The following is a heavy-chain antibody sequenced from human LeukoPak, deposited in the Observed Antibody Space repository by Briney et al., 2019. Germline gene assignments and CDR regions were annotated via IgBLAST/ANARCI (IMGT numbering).Heavy chain of an antibody. CDR1: GGSISSYY. V-gene: IGHV4-4*07. CDR3: AREVGHGTTVTTYYYYGMDV. J-gene: IGHJ6*04. CDR2: IYTSGST. D-gene: IGHD4-17*01. Sequence: SETLSLICTVSGGSISSYYWSWSRQPAGKGLEWIGRIYTSGSTNYNPSLKSRVTMSVDTSKNQFSLKLSSVTAADTAVYYCAREVGHGTTVTTYYYYGMDVWGKGTTVTVSS.